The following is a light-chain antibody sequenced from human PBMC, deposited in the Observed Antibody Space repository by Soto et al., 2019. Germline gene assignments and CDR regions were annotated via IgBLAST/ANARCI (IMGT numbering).Light chain of an antibody. CDR3: QQYGSSPPWT. V-gene: IGKV3-20*01. CDR1: QSVRSSY. Sequence: EIVLTQSPGTLSLSPGERATLNCRALQSVRSSYLAWYQQKPGQAPRLLIYGASSRATGIPDRFSGSGSGTDFTLTISRLEPEDFAVYYCQQYGSSPPWTFGQGTKVDIK. CDR2: GAS. J-gene: IGKJ1*01.